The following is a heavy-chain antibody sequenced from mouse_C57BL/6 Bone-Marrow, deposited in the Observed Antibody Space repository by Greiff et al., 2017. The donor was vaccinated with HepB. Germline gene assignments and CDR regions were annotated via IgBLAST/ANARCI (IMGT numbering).Heavy chain of an antibody. CDR3: ARDDYWYFDV. CDR1: GYTFTSYT. CDR2: INPSSGYT. V-gene: IGHV1-4*01. Sequence: VQLQASGAELARPGASAKMSCKASGYTFTSYTMHWVKQRPGQGLEWIGYINPSSGYTKYNQKFKDKATLTADKSSSTAYMQLSILTSEDSAVYYCARDDYWYFDVWGTGTTVTDSS. J-gene: IGHJ1*03.